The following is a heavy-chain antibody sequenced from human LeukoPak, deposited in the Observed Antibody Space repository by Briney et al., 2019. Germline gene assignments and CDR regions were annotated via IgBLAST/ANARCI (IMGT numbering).Heavy chain of an antibody. J-gene: IGHJ4*02. V-gene: IGHV1-69*05. D-gene: IGHD1-26*01. Sequence: ASVKVSCKASGGTFSSYAISWVRQAPGQGLEWMGGIIPIFGTANYAQKFQGRVTITTDESTITAYMELSSLRSEDTAVYYCASSPKGQEWAYFDYWGQGTLVTVSS. CDR2: IIPIFGTA. CDR3: ASSPKGQEWAYFDY. CDR1: GGTFSSYA.